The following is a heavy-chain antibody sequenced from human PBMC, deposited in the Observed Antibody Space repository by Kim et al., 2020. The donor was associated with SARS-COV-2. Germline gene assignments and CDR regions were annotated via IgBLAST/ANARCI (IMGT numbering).Heavy chain of an antibody. CDR3: ARGGSSWPQPIGH. Sequence: ASVKVSCKASGFTLTSYYMHWVRQAPGQGLEWMGIINPSGGSTSYAQKFQGRITMTRDTSTSTVYMELSSLRSEDTAVYYCARGGSSWPQPIGHWGQGTLVTVSS. V-gene: IGHV1-46*01. J-gene: IGHJ4*02. CDR2: INPSGGST. D-gene: IGHD6-13*01. CDR1: GFTLTSYY.